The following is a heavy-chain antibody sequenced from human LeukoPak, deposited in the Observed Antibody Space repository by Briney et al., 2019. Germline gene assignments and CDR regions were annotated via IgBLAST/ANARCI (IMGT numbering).Heavy chain of an antibody. CDR3: ARGNWNYGDYYCYYMDV. CDR1: GFTVSSNY. Sequence: PGGSLRLSCAASGFTVSSNYMSWVRQAPGKGLEWVSIIYSGGSTYYADSVKGRFTISRDNSKNTLYLQMNSLRTGDTAVYYCARGNWNYGDYYCYYMDVWGKGTTVTVSS. CDR2: IYSGGST. J-gene: IGHJ6*03. V-gene: IGHV3-66*02. D-gene: IGHD1-7*01.